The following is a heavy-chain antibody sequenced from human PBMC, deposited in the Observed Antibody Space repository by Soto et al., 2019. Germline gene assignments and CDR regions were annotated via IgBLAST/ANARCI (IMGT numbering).Heavy chain of an antibody. V-gene: IGHV3-33*01. Sequence: QVQLVESGGGVVQPGRSLRLSCAASGFTFSNYGMHWVRQAPGKGLEWVAVILNDGSNRYHADSVKDRFTISRDNSKNTLYLQMNSRRAEDTAVYYCARDDEYSGNGMDVWGQGTTVTVS. J-gene: IGHJ6*02. CDR2: ILNDGSNR. CDR1: GFTFSNYG. D-gene: IGHD3-10*01. CDR3: ARDDEYSGNGMDV.